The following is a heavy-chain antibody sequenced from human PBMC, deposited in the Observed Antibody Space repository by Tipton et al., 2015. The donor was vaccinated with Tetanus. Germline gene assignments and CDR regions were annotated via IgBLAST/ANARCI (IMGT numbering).Heavy chain of an antibody. CDR3: ARDLSYYDYIWGGDRDRYFDL. CDR1: GFNFHSYS. Sequence: SLRLSCAGSGFNFHSYSMNWVRQDPGKGLEWIACFSTYRKTIYYADAVKGRFTISRDNAKNTLFLQMSSLTDEDTAVYYCARDLSYYDYIWGGDRDRYFDLWGRGTLVTVSS. D-gene: IGHD3-16*01. CDR2: FSTYRKTI. J-gene: IGHJ2*01. V-gene: IGHV3-48*02.